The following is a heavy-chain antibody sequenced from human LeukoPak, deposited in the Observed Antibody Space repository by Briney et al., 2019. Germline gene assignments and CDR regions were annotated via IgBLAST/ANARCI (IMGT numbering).Heavy chain of an antibody. V-gene: IGHV3-30*02. CDR1: GFTFSSYG. CDR3: GKGYGSGSYYPYYLAY. J-gene: IGHJ4*02. CDR2: IWYDGSNK. D-gene: IGHD3-10*01. Sequence: GGSLRLSCAASGFTFSSYGMHWVRQAPGKGLEWVAVIWYDGSNKYYADSVKGRFTISRDNSKNTLYLQMNSLRAEDTAVYHCGKGYGSGSYYPYYLAYWGQGTLVTVSS.